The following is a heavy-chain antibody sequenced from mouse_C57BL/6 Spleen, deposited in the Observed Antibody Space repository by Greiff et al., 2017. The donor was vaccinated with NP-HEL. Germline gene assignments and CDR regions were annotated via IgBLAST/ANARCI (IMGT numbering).Heavy chain of an antibody. CDR2: IHPNSGST. CDR1: GYTFTSYW. CDR3: AREGIYGSSYGGFDY. Sequence: QVQLQQSGAELVKPGASVKLSCKASGYTFTSYWMHWVKQRPGQGLEWIGMIHPNSGSTNYNEKFKSKATLTVDKSSSTAYMQLSSLTSEDSAVYYCAREGIYGSSYGGFDYWGQGTTLTVSS. D-gene: IGHD1-1*01. J-gene: IGHJ2*01. V-gene: IGHV1-64*01.